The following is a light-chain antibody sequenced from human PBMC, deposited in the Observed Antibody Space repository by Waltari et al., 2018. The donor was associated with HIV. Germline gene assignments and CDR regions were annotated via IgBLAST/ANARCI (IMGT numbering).Light chain of an antibody. CDR1: SSDVGRYDY. V-gene: IGLV2-11*01. CDR2: DVT. J-gene: IGLJ1*01. CDR3: CSYAASYIYV. Sequence: PHSVHRILGSVTISCAGSSSDVGRYDYVSWYQQLPGNAPKVIIYDVTKRPSGVPDRFSGSKSGNTAFLTISGLQAEDEADYYCCSYAASYIYVFGVGTKVTVL.